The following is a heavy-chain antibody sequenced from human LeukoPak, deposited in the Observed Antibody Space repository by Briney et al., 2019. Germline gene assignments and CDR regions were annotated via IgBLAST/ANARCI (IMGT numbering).Heavy chain of an antibody. CDR2: IQEDGKKE. CDR1: GFTFTKFW. D-gene: IGHD2-2*01. CDR3: ARDWYHAIDY. J-gene: IGHJ4*02. V-gene: IGHV3-7*01. Sequence: GGSLRLSCEASGFTFTKFWMSWVRQAPGKGLEWVANIQEDGKKENYVDSVRGRFTISRDNAKNSIYLQMNSLRVEDTAVYYCARDWYHAIDYWGQGTLVTVSS.